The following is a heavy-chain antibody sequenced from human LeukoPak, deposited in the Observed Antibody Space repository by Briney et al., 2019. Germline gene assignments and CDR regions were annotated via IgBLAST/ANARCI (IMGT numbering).Heavy chain of an antibody. Sequence: SETLSLTCTVSGGSISSYYWSWIRQPPGKGLEWIGYIYYSGSTNYNPSLKSRVTMSVDTSKNQFSLKLSSVTAADTAVYYCARHDPGYCSGGSCYSVSFDPWGQGTLVTVSS. D-gene: IGHD2-15*01. J-gene: IGHJ5*02. CDR3: ARHDPGYCSGGSCYSVSFDP. V-gene: IGHV4-59*08. CDR2: IYYSGST. CDR1: GGSISSYY.